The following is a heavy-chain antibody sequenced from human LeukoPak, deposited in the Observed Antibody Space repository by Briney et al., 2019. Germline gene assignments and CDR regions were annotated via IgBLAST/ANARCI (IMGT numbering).Heavy chain of an antibody. CDR3: ARDAVARQWPESLGYYYYGMDV. V-gene: IGHV3-21*01. Sequence: PGGSLRLSCAASGFTFSSYSMNWVRQAPGKGLEWVSSISSSSSYIYYADSVKGRFTISRDNAKNSLYLQMNSLRAEDTAVYYCARDAVARQWPESLGYYYYGMDVWGQGTTVTVSS. D-gene: IGHD6-19*01. J-gene: IGHJ6*02. CDR2: ISSSSSYI. CDR1: GFTFSSYS.